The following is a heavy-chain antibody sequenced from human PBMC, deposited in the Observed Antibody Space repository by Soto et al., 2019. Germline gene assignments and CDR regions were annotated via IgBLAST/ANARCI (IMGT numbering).Heavy chain of an antibody. D-gene: IGHD6-13*01. V-gene: IGHV5-51*01. CDR2: IYPGDSDT. J-gene: IGHJ5*02. Sequence: GESLNISCKGSGYSFTLYWMGWVRQLHGKGLEWMGIIYPGDSDTRYSPSFQGQVTISADKSISTAYLQWSSLKASDTAMYHCARLHPPYSSSGLNWFDPWGQGTLVTVSS. CDR3: ARLHPPYSSSGLNWFDP. CDR1: GYSFTLYW.